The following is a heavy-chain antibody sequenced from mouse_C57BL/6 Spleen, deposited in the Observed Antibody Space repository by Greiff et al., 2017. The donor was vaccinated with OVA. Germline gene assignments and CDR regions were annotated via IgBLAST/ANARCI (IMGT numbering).Heavy chain of an antibody. Sequence: DVMLVESGGGLVQPGGSLKLSCAASGFTFSDYGMAWVRQAPRKGPEWVAFISNLAYSIYYADTVTGRFTLSRENAKNTLYLEMRSLRSEDPAMYYCARGGRPAGLQYFDVWGTGTTVTGCS. CDR3: ARGGRPAGLQYFDV. D-gene: IGHD3-1*01. CDR1: GFTFSDYG. J-gene: IGHJ1*03. V-gene: IGHV5-15*01. CDR2: ISNLAYSI.